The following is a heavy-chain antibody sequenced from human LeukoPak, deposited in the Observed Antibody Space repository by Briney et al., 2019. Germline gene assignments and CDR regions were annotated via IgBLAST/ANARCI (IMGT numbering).Heavy chain of an antibody. Sequence: GGSLRLSCAASGFTFRDYAMSWVRQAPGKGLESISTINRNGDSTYYTDSVKGRFTISRDNSKNTLYLQMNSLRAEDTAVYYCARGYGGNPYYFDYWGQGTLVTVSS. CDR3: ARGYGGNPYYFDY. CDR1: GFTFRDYA. D-gene: IGHD4-23*01. V-gene: IGHV3-23*01. J-gene: IGHJ4*02. CDR2: INRNGDST.